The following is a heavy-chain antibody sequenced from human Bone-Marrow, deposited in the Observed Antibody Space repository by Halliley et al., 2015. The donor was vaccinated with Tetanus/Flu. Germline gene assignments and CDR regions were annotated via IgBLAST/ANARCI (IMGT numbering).Heavy chain of an antibody. D-gene: IGHD6-19*01. Sequence: SLRLSCVASGFSFDTYAMSWVRQAPGKGLEWVSGSSGGDNTYYADSVKGRFALSRDNSKSTLYLHMNGLRVEDTAIYYCAKATGYISGGIDPWGQGTLVTVSS. J-gene: IGHJ5*02. CDR3: AKATGYISGGIDP. V-gene: IGHV3-23*01. CDR2: SSGGDNT. CDR1: GFSFDTYA.